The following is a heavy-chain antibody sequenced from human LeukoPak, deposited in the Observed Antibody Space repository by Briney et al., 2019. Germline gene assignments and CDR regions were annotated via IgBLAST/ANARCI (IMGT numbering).Heavy chain of an antibody. CDR3: VKDYRVGSSPAFGDF. D-gene: IGHD1-26*01. CDR2: LIENGATT. CDR1: GFTFRSHA. V-gene: IGHV3-23*01. Sequence: PGGSLRLSSAASGFTFRSHAMSWVRQAPGKGLEWVSGLIENGATTYYADSVKGRFSISRDNSMNTVYLQMNNLRAEDTAVYYCVKDYRVGSSPAFGDFWGQGTLVTVSS. J-gene: IGHJ4*02.